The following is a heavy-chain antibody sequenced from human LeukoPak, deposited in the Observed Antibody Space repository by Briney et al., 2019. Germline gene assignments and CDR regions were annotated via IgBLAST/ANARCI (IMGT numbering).Heavy chain of an antibody. CDR1: GGSFSGYS. CDR3: ARVGSSWYENWFDP. D-gene: IGHD6-13*01. Sequence: PSETLSLTCAVYGGSFSGYSWSWIRQPPGKVLEGIGEINHSGSTNYNPSLKRRVTISVDTSKNQFSLNMSCGTAAHTAVYYCARVGSSWYENWFDPWGQGTLVTVSS. J-gene: IGHJ5*02. CDR2: INHSGST. V-gene: IGHV4-34*01.